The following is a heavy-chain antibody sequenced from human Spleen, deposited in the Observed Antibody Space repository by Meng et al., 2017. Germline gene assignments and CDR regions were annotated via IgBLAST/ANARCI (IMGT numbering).Heavy chain of an antibody. V-gene: IGHV4-34*01. D-gene: IGHD4-11*01. J-gene: IGHJ4*02. Sequence: QLQPWGAGLLKPSETLALTCVVSGGSFSDYYWSWIRQPPGKGLEWIGEINHSGSTNYNPSLESRATISVDTSQNNLSLKLSSVTAADSAVYYCARGPTTMAHDFDYWGQGTLVTVSS. CDR2: INHSGST. CDR1: GGSFSDYY. CDR3: ARGPTTMAHDFDY.